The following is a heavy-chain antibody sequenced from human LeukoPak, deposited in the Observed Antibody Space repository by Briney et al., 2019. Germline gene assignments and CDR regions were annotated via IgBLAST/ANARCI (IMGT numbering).Heavy chain of an antibody. J-gene: IGHJ4*02. D-gene: IGHD3-10*01. V-gene: IGHV3-53*01. Sequence: GGSLRLSCAASGFTFSSYSVSWVRQAPGKGLEWVSVIYSGGSTYYADSVKGRFTISRDNSKNTLYLQMNSLRAEDTAVYYCAREVQLWFGEYYFDYWGQGTLVTVSS. CDR2: IYSGGST. CDR1: GFTFSSYS. CDR3: AREVQLWFGEYYFDY.